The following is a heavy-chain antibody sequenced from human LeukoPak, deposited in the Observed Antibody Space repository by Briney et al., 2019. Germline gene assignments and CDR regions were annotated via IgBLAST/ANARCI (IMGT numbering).Heavy chain of an antibody. CDR3: ARHLGGSAWWGPFDF. D-gene: IGHD6-19*01. Sequence: GESLKIPCKSSGYSFTNYWISWVRQMPGKGLEWMGRIDPSDSYSNYSPSFQGHVTISVDKSLSTAYLQWSSLKASDTAIYYCARHLGGSAWWGPFDFWGQGTLATVSS. CDR2: IDPSDSYS. J-gene: IGHJ4*02. V-gene: IGHV5-10-1*01. CDR1: GYSFTNYW.